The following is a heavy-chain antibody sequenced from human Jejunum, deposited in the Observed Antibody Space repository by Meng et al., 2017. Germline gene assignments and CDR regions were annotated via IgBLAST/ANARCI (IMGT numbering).Heavy chain of an antibody. D-gene: IGHD3-10*01. CDR1: GYNYRTYG. CDR2: ISNYNDYP. CDR3: GRDGAGELIDY. V-gene: IGHV1-18*01. Sequence: QVQSVQSGAEVKNPGAPVRVSCKGSGYNYRTYGFSWVRQAPGQGLEWMGWISNYNDYPNYEQKFQDRLTLTTDRSTNTAYMELRLLTSDDTAVYFCGRDGAGELIDYWGQGTLVTVSS. J-gene: IGHJ4*02.